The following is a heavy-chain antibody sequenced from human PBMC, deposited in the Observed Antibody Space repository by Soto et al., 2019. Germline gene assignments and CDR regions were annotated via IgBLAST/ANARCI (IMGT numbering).Heavy chain of an antibody. Sequence: PSETLSLTCAVSGGSMSSFSWSWIRQPPGKGLEFIGSISHSGRSEYNTSLKEQIILSVDVSKNQFSLNLKSMKAADTAVYYCAGVAMENYYNMWSGSPSYALDVWGQGTTVTVSS. CDR1: GGSMSSFS. V-gene: IGHV4-59*13. CDR2: ISHSGRS. D-gene: IGHD3-3*01. CDR3: AGVAMENYYNMWSGSPSYALDV. J-gene: IGHJ6*02.